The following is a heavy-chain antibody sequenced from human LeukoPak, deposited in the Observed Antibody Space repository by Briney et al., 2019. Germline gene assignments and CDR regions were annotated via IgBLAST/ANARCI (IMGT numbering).Heavy chain of an antibody. CDR2: ISATSSTV. J-gene: IGHJ4*02. D-gene: IGHD6-6*01. CDR3: ARGGAARPEY. V-gene: IGHV3-48*01. CDR1: GFTFRNSG. Sequence: GGSLRLSCAASGFTFRNSGMDWVRQTPGQGLEWVSYISATSSTVNYADSVKGRFTISRDNAKDSLYLQMSSLRPDDTAVYYCARGGAARPEYWGQGTLVTVSS.